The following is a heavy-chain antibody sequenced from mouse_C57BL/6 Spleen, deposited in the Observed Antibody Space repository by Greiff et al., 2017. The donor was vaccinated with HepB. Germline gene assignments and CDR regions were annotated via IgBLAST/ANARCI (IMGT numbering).Heavy chain of an antibody. Sequence: EVKVVDSGGGLVKPGGSLKLSCAASGFTFSSYAMSWVRQTPEQRLEWVATISDGGSYTYYPDNVKGRFTISRDNAKNNLYLQMSHLKSEDTAMYYCARDGYYGFSWFAYWGQGTLVTVSA. CDR3: ARDGYYGFSWFAY. CDR2: ISDGGSYT. CDR1: GFTFSSYA. D-gene: IGHD2-3*01. J-gene: IGHJ3*01. V-gene: IGHV5-4*01.